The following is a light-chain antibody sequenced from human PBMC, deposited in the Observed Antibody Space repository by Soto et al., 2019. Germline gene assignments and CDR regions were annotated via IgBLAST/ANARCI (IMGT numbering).Light chain of an antibody. Sequence: DIQMTQSPSTLSASVGDTVTITCRASQSLSYWLAWYQQKPGQAPKLLIHKASTLESGVPSRFSGSGSGTEFTLTISSLQPDDFATFYGQQYDRFPYTFGKGTKLEIK. CDR1: QSLSYW. J-gene: IGKJ2*01. CDR2: KAS. V-gene: IGKV1-5*03. CDR3: QQYDRFPYT.